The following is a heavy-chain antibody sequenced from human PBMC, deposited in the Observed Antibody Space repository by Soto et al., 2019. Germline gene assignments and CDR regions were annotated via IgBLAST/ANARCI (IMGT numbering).Heavy chain of an antibody. Sequence: QVQLVESGGGVVQPGRSLRLSCAASGFMFSNHGMHWVRQAPGKGLEWVAVIWSDGNNRYYADSVKGRFIISRDNSKNTLYLQMNSLTAEDTAVYYCVRGDNWNDEASDYWGQGTLVTVSS. CDR2: IWSDGNNR. D-gene: IGHD1-1*01. J-gene: IGHJ4*02. CDR1: GFMFSNHG. V-gene: IGHV3-33*01. CDR3: VRGDNWNDEASDY.